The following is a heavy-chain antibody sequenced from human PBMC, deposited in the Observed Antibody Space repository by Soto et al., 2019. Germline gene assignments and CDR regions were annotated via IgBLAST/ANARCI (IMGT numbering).Heavy chain of an antibody. CDR3: ARRYGSAIDY. D-gene: IGHD1-26*01. CDR1: GGTISSWY. V-gene: IGHV4-59*08. Sequence: QVQLQESGPGLVKPSETLSLTCTVSGGTISSWYWSWIRQPPGKGLEWIGYIYYSGSTNCNPSLKSRVTISVDTSKNRFYLKLSSVTAADTAVYYCARRYGSAIDYWGQGTLVTVSS. CDR2: IYYSGST. J-gene: IGHJ4*02.